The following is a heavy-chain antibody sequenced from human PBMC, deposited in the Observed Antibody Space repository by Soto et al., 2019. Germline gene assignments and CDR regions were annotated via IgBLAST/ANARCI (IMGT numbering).Heavy chain of an antibody. J-gene: IGHJ3*02. CDR2: INAGNGNT. Sequence: ASVKVSCKASGYTFTSYAMHWVRQAPGQRLEWMGWINAGNGNTKYSQKFQGRVTITRDTSASTAYMELSSLRSEDTAVYYCASFIYLGEFPWAFDTWGQGTMVTVSS. D-gene: IGHD3-16*01. CDR3: ASFIYLGEFPWAFDT. CDR1: GYTFTSYA. V-gene: IGHV1-3*01.